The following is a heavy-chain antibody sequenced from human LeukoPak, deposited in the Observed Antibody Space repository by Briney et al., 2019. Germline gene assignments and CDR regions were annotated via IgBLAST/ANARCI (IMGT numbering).Heavy chain of an antibody. V-gene: IGHV4-34*01. D-gene: IGHD4-11*01. Sequence: SETLSLTCAVYGGSFSGYYWSWIRQPPGKGLEWIGEINHSGSTNYNPSLKSRVTISVDTSKNQFSLKLSSVTAADTAVYYCARGHDYSNLNWFDPWGQGTLVTVSS. CDR3: ARGHDYSNLNWFDP. CDR1: GGSFSGYY. J-gene: IGHJ5*02. CDR2: INHSGST.